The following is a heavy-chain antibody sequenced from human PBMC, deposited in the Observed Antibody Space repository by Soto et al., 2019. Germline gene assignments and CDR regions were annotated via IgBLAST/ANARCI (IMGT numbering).Heavy chain of an antibody. J-gene: IGHJ3*02. D-gene: IGHD3-22*01. V-gene: IGHV4-59*12. Sequence: SETLSLSCSVSGGSISRYDWNLIRQPPGKGLEWIGYIYYSGSTNYNPSLKSRVTISVDTSKNQFSLKLSSVTAADTAVYYCARSTSSYYYDSSAPPDPFAIWGQGTIVPVSS. CDR2: IYYSGST. CDR3: ARSTSSYYYDSSAPPDPFAI. CDR1: GGSISRYD.